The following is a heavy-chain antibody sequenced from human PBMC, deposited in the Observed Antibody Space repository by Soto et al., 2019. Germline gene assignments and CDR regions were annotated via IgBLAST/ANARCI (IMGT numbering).Heavy chain of an antibody. CDR2: INSDGSST. V-gene: IGHV3-74*01. D-gene: IGHD3-3*01. CDR1: GFTFSSYW. J-gene: IGHJ3*02. CDR3: AREGGVAVGAFDI. Sequence: LRLSCAASGFTFSSYWMHWVRQAPGKGLVWVSRINSDGSSTSYADSVKGRFTISRDNAKNTLYLQMNSLRAEDTAVYYCAREGGVAVGAFDIWGQGTMVTVSS.